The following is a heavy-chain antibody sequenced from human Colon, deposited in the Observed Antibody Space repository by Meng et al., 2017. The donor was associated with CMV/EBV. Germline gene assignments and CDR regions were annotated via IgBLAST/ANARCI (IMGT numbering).Heavy chain of an antibody. Sequence: GGSLRLSCAASGFTSSNYAMNWVRQAPGKGLEWVSVTYGGGGITNYEGSVKGRFTISRDISKNTLYLQMNSLRAEDTAVYFCARGIAGPTIFGNGMDVWGQGTTVTVSS. CDR3: ARGIAGPTIFGNGMDV. CDR1: GFTSSNYA. J-gene: IGHJ6*02. D-gene: IGHD3-3*01. V-gene: IGHV3-23*03. CDR2: TYGGGGIT.